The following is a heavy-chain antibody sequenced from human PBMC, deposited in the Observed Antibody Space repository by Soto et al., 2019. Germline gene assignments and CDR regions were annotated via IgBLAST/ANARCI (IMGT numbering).Heavy chain of an antibody. CDR1: GGTFSTSI. J-gene: IGHJ3*01. D-gene: IGHD3-3*01. Sequence: GATVKVSCKAPGGTFSTSIISWVRQAPGQGLEWMGRIIPIPDITNYAQKFQGRVTVTADRSTSTAYMELTSLKSEDTAVYYCARDRITTRGDAFDLWGQGTMVTVSS. V-gene: IGHV1-69*04. CDR3: ARDRITTRGDAFDL. CDR2: IIPIPDIT.